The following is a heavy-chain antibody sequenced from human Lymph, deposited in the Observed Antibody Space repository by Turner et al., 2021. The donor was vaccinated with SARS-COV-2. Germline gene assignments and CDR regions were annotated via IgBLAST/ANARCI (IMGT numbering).Heavy chain of an antibody. CDR3: ATVLCTGSSCYYYGMDV. V-gene: IGHV1-24*01. D-gene: IGHD2-15*01. CDR1: GYTLTEFS. J-gene: IGHJ6*02. Sequence: QVQLVQSGAEVKKPGASVKVSCKVSGYTLTEFSMHWVRQAPGKGLEWMGGFDPEDGEIIYAQKFQGRVTMTEDTSTDTAYMELGSLRSEDTAVYYCATVLCTGSSCYYYGMDVWGQGTTVTVSS. CDR2: FDPEDGEI.